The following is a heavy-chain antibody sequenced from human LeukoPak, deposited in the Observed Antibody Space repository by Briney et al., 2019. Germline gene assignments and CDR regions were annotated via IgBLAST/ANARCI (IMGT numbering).Heavy chain of an antibody. D-gene: IGHD3-10*01. CDR3: AKGPFGYYYGSGQTNNY. V-gene: IGHV3-23*01. J-gene: IGHJ4*02. CDR2: ISDSGGNP. CDR1: GFTFSNYA. Sequence: PGGSLRLSCGGSGFTFSNYAMICVRQAPGKGLKWVSAISDSGGNPYHAASVKGRFTISRDNSNNTLYLQMNSLRAEDTAVYYCAKGPFGYYYGSGQTNNYWGQGTLVTVSS.